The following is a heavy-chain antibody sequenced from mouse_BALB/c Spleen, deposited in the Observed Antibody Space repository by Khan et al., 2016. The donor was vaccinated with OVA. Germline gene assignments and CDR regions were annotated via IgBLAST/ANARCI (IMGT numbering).Heavy chain of an antibody. V-gene: IGHV1-4*01. D-gene: IGHD2-13*01. CDR2: INPTNIYT. CDR3: SRVGPYHCDYGAWVAY. J-gene: IGHJ3*01. CDR1: GYTFTSYT. Sequence: QVQLQQSGAELARPGASVEMSCKASGYTFTSYTIHWVKQRPGQGLEWIGYINPTNIYTNYNQKFRDKATLTADKSSRTAYMQLSSLTSEDSAVFYWSRVGPYHCDYGAWVAYWGQGTLVTVSA.